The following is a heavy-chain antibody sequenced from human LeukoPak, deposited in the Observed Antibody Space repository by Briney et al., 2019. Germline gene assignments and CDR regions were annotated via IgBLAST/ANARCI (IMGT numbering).Heavy chain of an antibody. CDR1: GYTFTSYG. V-gene: IGHV1-2*02. Sequence: GASVKVSCKASGYTFTSYGISWVRQAPGQGLEWMGWINPDSGGTNYAQKFQGRVTMTRDTSISTAYMELSRLRSDDTAVYYCARYSGYDRAYYYYYMDVWGKGTTVTVSS. J-gene: IGHJ6*03. CDR3: ARYSGYDRAYYYYYMDV. D-gene: IGHD5-12*01. CDR2: INPDSGGT.